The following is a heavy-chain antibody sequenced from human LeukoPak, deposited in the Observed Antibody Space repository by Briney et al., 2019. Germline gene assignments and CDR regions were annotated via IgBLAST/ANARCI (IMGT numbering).Heavy chain of an antibody. V-gene: IGHV4-39*01. J-gene: IGHJ4*02. CDR1: GASISRSSYY. D-gene: IGHD4-17*01. Sequence: ADPLSHTRTVCGASISRSSYYWGWVRPPPGKGLEWIGSIYYSGNTYYNPSLKSRVTISVDTSKNQFSLKLSSVTAADTAVYYCARHSGMTTVTAYLYYWGQGTLVSASS. CDR2: IYYSGNT. CDR3: ARHSGMTTVTAYLYY.